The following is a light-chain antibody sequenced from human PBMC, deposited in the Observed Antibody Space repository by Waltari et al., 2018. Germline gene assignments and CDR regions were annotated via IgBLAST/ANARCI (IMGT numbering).Light chain of an antibody. CDR3: QVWDTSTDQVI. Sequence: SYVLTQPPSVSVAPGQTARITCGGKNIGSINVSWYQQRPGQAPMLVIYYDTDRPSGIPERFSGSNSGNTATLIISRVEAGDEADYYCQVWDTSTDQVIFGGGTKLTVL. CDR2: YDT. V-gene: IGLV3-21*01. J-gene: IGLJ2*01. CDR1: NIGSIN.